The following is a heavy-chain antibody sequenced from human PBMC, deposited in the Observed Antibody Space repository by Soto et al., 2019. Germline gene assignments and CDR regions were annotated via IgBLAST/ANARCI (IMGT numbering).Heavy chain of an antibody. CDR3: ARDIAFDIDY. D-gene: IGHD2-15*01. J-gene: IGHJ4*02. V-gene: IGHV1-18*01. CDR1: GYTFNDFG. Sequence: QVHLLQSGAEVQKPGASVKVSCKTSGYTFNDFGITWVRQAPGLGLEWLGWIYSKAGKMNFAPKFQNRVIMPTATSTSTAFMELTSLTFDDSAIYFCARDIAFDIDYWGQGTLVTVS. CDR2: IYSKAGKM.